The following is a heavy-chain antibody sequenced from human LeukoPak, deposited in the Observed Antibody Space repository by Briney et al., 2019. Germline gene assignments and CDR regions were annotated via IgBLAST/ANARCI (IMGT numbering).Heavy chain of an antibody. CDR1: GFTVSSSY. Sequence: GGSLRLSCAASGFTVSSSYMSWVRQAPGKGLEWVSVIYSGGSTYYADSVKGRFTISRDNSKNTLYLQMNSLRAEDTAVYYCARETGYCSSTSCYTWFDPWGQGTLVTVSS. CDR2: IYSGGST. CDR3: ARETGYCSSTSCYTWFDP. D-gene: IGHD2-2*02. J-gene: IGHJ5*02. V-gene: IGHV3-66*02.